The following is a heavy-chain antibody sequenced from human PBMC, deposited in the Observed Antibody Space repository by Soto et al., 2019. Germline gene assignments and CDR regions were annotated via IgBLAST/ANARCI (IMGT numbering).Heavy chain of an antibody. CDR1: GFTFTEYY. V-gene: IGHV3-11*01. D-gene: IGHD6-13*01. Sequence: QVHLVESGGDLVKPGGSLRLSCAASGFTFTEYYMSWVRQTPGKGLEWVSYISTSYTSTYFAECVKGRFSIARDNAENAVYLQMNSLRAEDTGVYNCARLGSIAAAGTPDYWGQGTRVNVSP. CDR2: ISTSYTST. J-gene: IGHJ4*02. CDR3: ARLGSIAAAGTPDY.